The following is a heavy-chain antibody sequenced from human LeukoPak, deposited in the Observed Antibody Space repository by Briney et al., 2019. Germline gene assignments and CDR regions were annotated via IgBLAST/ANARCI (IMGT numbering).Heavy chain of an antibody. D-gene: IGHD5-18*01. V-gene: IGHV4-4*07. Sequence: SETLSLTCGVSGGSISSYYWSWIRQPAGKGLEWTGRIYTSGSTNYSPSLKSRVTMSVDTSKNQFSLKLSSVTAADTAVYYCARAVTRRDAFDIWGQGTMVTVSS. CDR3: ARAVTRRDAFDI. CDR2: IYTSGST. CDR1: GGSISSYY. J-gene: IGHJ3*02.